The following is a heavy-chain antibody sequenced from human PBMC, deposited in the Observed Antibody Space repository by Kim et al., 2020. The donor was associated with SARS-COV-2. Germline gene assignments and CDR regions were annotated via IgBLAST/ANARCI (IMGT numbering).Heavy chain of an antibody. CDR2: IDPSDSYT. CDR1: GYSFTSYW. J-gene: IGHJ4*02. Sequence: GESLKISCKGSGYSFTSYWISWVRQMPGKGLEWMGRIDPSDSYTNYSPSFQGHVTISADKSISTAYLQWSSLKASDTAMYYCARHGLPQDPYCSSTSCYPAYYFDYWGQGTLVTVSS. V-gene: IGHV5-10-1*01. CDR3: ARHGLPQDPYCSSTSCYPAYYFDY. D-gene: IGHD2-2*01.